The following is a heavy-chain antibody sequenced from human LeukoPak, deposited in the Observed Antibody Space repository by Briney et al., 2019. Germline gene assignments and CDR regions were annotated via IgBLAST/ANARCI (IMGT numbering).Heavy chain of an antibody. D-gene: IGHD6-13*01. CDR3: ARFSNIAAAGRAFDI. V-gene: IGHV3-13*01. Sequence: GGSLRLSCAASGFTFSSYDMHWVRQATGKGLEWVSAIGTAGDTYYPGSVKGRFTISRENAKNSLYLQMNSLRAGDTAVYYCARFSNIAAAGRAFDIWGQGTMVTVSS. J-gene: IGHJ3*02. CDR1: GFTFSSYD. CDR2: IGTAGDT.